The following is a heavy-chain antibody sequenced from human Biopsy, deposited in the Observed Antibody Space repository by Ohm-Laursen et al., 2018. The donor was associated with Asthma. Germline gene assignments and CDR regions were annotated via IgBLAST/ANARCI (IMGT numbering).Heavy chain of an antibody. J-gene: IGHJ3*02. Sequence: GSSAKVSCKASGYTSINYAIHWVRQAPGHSLEWMGWINAANGNTKYSQKFQGRLTISRDTSASTAYTDLSSVRSEDTAVYYCARTYFDFLTGQVHDAFAMWGQGTMVTVSS. V-gene: IGHV1-3*01. CDR2: INAANGNT. D-gene: IGHD3-9*01. CDR3: ARTYFDFLTGQVHDAFAM. CDR1: GYTSINYA.